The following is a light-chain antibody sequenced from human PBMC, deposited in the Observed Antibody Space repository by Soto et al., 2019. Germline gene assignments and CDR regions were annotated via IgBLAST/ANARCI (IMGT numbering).Light chain of an antibody. CDR3: SSYTSSSTLV. CDR1: SSNIGNNY. CDR2: EVS. V-gene: IGLV2-14*01. J-gene: IGLJ2*01. Sequence: QSVLTQPPSVSAAPGQKVTISCSGSSSNIGNNYVSWYQHLPGTAPKLMIYEVSNRPSGVSNRFSGSKSGNTASLTISGLQAEDEADYYCSSYTSSSTLVFGGGTKLTVL.